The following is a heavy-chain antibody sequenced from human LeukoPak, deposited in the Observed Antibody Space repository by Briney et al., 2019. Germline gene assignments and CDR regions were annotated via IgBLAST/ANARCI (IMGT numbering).Heavy chain of an antibody. Sequence: SETLSLTCTVSGGSISNGDHYWSWIRQHPGKGLEWIGYIYYSGSAYYNPSLKSRVTMSVDTSRNQFSLKLSSVTAADTAVYCCARGRLGRNWFDPWGQGTLVTVSS. D-gene: IGHD4-11*01. CDR3: ARGRLGRNWFDP. J-gene: IGHJ5*02. V-gene: IGHV4-30-4*08. CDR2: IYYSGSA. CDR1: GGSISNGDHY.